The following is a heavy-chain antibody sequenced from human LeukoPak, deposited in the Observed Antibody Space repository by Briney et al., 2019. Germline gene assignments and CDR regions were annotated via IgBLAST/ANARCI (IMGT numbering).Heavy chain of an antibody. Sequence: GGSLRLSCAASGFTFSSYSMNWVRQAPGKGLEWVSSISSSSSYIYYADSVKGRFTISRDNAKNSLYLQMNSLRAEDTAVYYCARVTGRGGYDLGYWGQGTLVTVSS. J-gene: IGHJ4*02. V-gene: IGHV3-21*01. CDR3: ARVTGRGGYDLGY. D-gene: IGHD5-12*01. CDR2: ISSSSSYI. CDR1: GFTFSSYS.